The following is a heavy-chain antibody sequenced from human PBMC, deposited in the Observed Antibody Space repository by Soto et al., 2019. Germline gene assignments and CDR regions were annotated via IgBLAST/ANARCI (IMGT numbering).Heavy chain of an antibody. CDR3: ASVRHGAAGTEYYFDY. J-gene: IGHJ4*02. V-gene: IGHV3-20*01. CDR1: GLNFDDYG. D-gene: IGHD6-13*01. Sequence: EVQLVVSGGGVVRPGGSLRLSCAASGLNFDDYGMSWVRQAPGKGLEWVSGINWNGGSTGYADSVKGRFTISRDNAKNSLYLQMNSLRAEDTALYHCASVRHGAAGTEYYFDYWGQGTLVTVSS. CDR2: INWNGGST.